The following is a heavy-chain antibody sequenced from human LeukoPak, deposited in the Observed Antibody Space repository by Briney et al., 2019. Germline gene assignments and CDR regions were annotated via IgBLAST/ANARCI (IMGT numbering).Heavy chain of an antibody. CDR3: TTFSMIVVVITD. CDR2: IKSKSDGGTT. J-gene: IGHJ4*02. V-gene: IGHV3-15*01. CDR1: GFTFGSHA. D-gene: IGHD3-22*01. Sequence: GGSLRLSCAASGFTFGSHAMYWVRQAPGKGLEWVARIKSKSDGGTTDYAAPGKCRFTISRYDSKNTLYLQMNSLKTEDTAVYYCTTFSMIVVVITDWGQGTLVTVSS.